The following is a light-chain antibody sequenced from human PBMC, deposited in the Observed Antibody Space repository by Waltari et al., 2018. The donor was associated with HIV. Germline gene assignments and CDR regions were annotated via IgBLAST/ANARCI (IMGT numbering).Light chain of an antibody. J-gene: IGLJ3*02. CDR3: QVWDSSSHHWV. CDR1: NIGSKS. CDR2: HDS. Sequence: SYVLTQPPSVSVAPGQTARITCGGNNIGSKSVHWYRQKSGQAPVVVVYHDSGRPSGIPERFSGSNSGNTATLTLSRVEAGDEADYYCQVWDSSSHHWVFGGGTKLTVL. V-gene: IGLV3-21*02.